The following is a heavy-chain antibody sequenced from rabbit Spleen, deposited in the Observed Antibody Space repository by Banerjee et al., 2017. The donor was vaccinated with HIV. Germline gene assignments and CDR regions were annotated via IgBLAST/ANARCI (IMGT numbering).Heavy chain of an antibody. V-gene: IGHV1S45*01. D-gene: IGHD2-1*01. Sequence: QEQLEESGGDLVKPEGSLTLTCTASGFSFSSSYWMSWVRQAPGKGLEWIGYIDPIFGVSYYATWVNGRFTISSHDAQNTLYLQLNSLTAADTATYFCVRGVNGDLSYAFNLWGQGTLVTVS. CDR1: GFSFSSSYW. CDR2: IDPIFGVS. J-gene: IGHJ4*01. CDR3: VRGVNGDLSYAFNL.